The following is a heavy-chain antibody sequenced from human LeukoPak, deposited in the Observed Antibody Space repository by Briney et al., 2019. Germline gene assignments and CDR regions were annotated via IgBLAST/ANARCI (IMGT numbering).Heavy chain of an antibody. J-gene: IGHJ4*02. CDR2: ISSSSINT. D-gene: IGHD2-15*01. CDR3: AKSPEGYCSGGTCHLYFDY. V-gene: IGHV3-21*01. Sequence: PGGSLRLSCAASGFTFSTYSMNWVRQAPGNGLEWVSSISSSSINTYYADSVKGRFTISRENAKNSLYLQMNSLRAEDTAVFYCAKSPEGYCSGGTCHLYFDYWGQGSLVTVSS. CDR1: GFTFSTYS.